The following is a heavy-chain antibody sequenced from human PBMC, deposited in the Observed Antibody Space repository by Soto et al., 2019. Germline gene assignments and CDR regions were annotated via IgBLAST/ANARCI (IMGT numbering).Heavy chain of an antibody. CDR2: INPNSGGT. CDR1: GYTFTGYY. V-gene: IGHV1-2*02. J-gene: IGHJ6*02. D-gene: IGHD2-2*01. CDR3: ARDILAVTAAHGYGMDV. Sequence: ASVKVSCKASGYTFTGYYMHWVRQAPGQGLEWMGWINPNSGGTNYAQKFQGRVTMTRDTSISTAYMELSRLRSDDTAVYYCARDILAVTAAHGYGMDVWGQGPTVTVYS.